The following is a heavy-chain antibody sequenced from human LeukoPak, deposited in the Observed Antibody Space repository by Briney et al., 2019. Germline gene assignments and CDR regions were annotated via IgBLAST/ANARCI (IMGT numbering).Heavy chain of an antibody. V-gene: IGHV4-34*01. CDR1: GGSFSGYY. CDR2: INHSGST. CDR3: ARHLVGADSYMDV. J-gene: IGHJ6*03. D-gene: IGHD1-26*01. Sequence: PSETLSLTCAVYGGSFSGYYWSWIRQPPGKGLEWIGEINHSGSTNYNPSLKSRVTISVDTSKNQFSLKLRSVTAADTAVYSCARHLVGADSYMDVWGKGTTVTVSS.